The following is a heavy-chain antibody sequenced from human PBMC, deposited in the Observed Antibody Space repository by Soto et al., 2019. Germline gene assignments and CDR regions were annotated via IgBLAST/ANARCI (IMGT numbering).Heavy chain of an antibody. Sequence: ASVKVSCKASGYTFTSYGINWVRQASGQGLEWMGWISAYNGNTNYAQKLQGRVTMTTDTSTSTAYMELRSLRSDDTAVYYCARGLPYCSGGSCYLYFQHWGQGTLVTVS. D-gene: IGHD2-15*01. V-gene: IGHV1-18*01. CDR2: ISAYNGNT. CDR3: ARGLPYCSGGSCYLYFQH. J-gene: IGHJ1*01. CDR1: GYTFTSYG.